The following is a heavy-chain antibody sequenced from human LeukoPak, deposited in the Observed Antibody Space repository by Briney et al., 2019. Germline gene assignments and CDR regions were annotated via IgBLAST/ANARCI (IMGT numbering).Heavy chain of an antibody. D-gene: IGHD6-13*01. J-gene: IGHJ5*02. CDR2: INPNSGGT. CDR1: GYSFTGQY. V-gene: IGHV1-2*02. CDR3: ARDNGDSSSWSALDP. Sequence: GASVKVSCKASGYSFTGQYVHWVRQAHGQGLEWMGWINPNSGGTNYAQKFQGRVSMTRDTSISTAYMELSSLRSEDTAVYYCARDNGDSSSWSALDPWGQGTLVTVSS.